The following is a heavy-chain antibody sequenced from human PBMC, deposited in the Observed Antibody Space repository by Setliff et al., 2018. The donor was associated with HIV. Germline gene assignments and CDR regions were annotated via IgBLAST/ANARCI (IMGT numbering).Heavy chain of an antibody. CDR3: ARRAYCSSTTCFDN. Sequence: PGGSLRLSCLASGFTFTGLTFTDYNMNWVRQAPGKGLEWVSYISSSNSIYYADSVRGRFTISRDNAKSSLYLQMTSLRAEDTAVYYCARRAYCSSTTCFDNWGQGTLVTV. CDR1: GFTFTGLTFTDYN. V-gene: IGHV3-48*01. J-gene: IGHJ4*02. CDR2: ISSSNSI. D-gene: IGHD2-2*01.